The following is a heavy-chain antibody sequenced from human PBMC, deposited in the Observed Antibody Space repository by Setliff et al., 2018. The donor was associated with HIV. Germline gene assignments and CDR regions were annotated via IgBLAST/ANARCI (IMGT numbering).Heavy chain of an antibody. CDR2: IYHSGST. V-gene: IGHV4-38-2*01. J-gene: IGHJ4*02. D-gene: IGHD5-12*01. CDR3: ARMYSGYDWSPAGARTRYFDY. Sequence: SETLSLTCAVSGYSISGGYYWGWIRQPPGKGLEWIGSIYHSGSTYYNPSLKSRVTISVDTSKNQFSLKLSSVTAADTAVYYCARMYSGYDWSPAGARTRYFDYWGQGTLVTVSS. CDR1: GYSISGGYY.